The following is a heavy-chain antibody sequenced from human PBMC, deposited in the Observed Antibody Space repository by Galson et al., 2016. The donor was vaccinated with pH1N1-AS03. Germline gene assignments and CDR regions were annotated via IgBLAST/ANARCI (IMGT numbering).Heavy chain of an antibody. CDR2: IYHTGIT. CDR1: GGSMSGYY. CDR3: ARTAYWSGHEDY. Sequence: ETLSLTCSVSGGSMSGYYWTWIRQPPGKALEWIGYIYHTGITYYTPSLKSRVAMSVDTSKNHFSLKVTSVTAADTAFYYCARTAYWSGHEDYWGQGVLVTVSS. D-gene: IGHD3-3*01. V-gene: IGHV4-59*01. J-gene: IGHJ4*02.